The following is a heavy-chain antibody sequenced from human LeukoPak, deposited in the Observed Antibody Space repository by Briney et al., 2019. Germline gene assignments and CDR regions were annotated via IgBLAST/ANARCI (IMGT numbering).Heavy chain of an antibody. Sequence: PSETLSLTCRVSGVSISSSRYYWGWLRHPPGKGLEWIGSIYYSGSTYDNPSRKSRFTISVDTSKNQFSLKLSSVTAADTAVYYCARYYYDSSGYYYGYFDYWGQGTLVTVSS. D-gene: IGHD3-22*01. V-gene: IGHV4-39*07. CDR1: GVSISSSRYY. CDR3: ARYYYDSSGYYYGYFDY. J-gene: IGHJ4*02. CDR2: IYYSGST.